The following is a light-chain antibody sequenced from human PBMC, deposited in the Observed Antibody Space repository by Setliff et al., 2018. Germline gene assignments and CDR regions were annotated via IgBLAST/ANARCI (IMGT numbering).Light chain of an antibody. CDR1: SSDIGAYDY. J-gene: IGLJ1*01. Sequence: QSVLTQSASVSGSPGQSITIYCIGSSSDIGAYDYVAWYQQHPGKAPKLMIYDVSHRPSGVSHRFSASKSGNTASLTISGLQVEDEADYYCSSYSTRTSLDVFGTGTKVTVL. CDR2: DVS. CDR3: SSYSTRTSLDV. V-gene: IGLV2-14*03.